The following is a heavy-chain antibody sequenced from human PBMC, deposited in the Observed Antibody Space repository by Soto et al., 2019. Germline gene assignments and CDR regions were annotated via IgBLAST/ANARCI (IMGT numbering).Heavy chain of an antibody. CDR3: ARARIGAPGTKYYFDY. D-gene: IGHD6-13*01. J-gene: IGHJ4*02. CDR2: ISSTGASI. V-gene: IGHV3-64*07. CDR1: GFTFSNFA. Sequence: EVQLAESGGGLVQPGGSLRLSCAASGFTFSNFAVHWVRQAPGKGPEFVSGISSTGASIFYADSVKGRVTISRDNSKNTVNLQMGSLKPEDTAVYYCARARIGAPGTKYYFDYWGRGTLVTVSS.